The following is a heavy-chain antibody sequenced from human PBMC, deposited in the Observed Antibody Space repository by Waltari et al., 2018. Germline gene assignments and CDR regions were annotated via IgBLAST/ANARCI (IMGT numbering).Heavy chain of an antibody. CDR1: GFSFGTYG. J-gene: IGHJ5*02. CDR3: ARDPRYCTRTSCYIGLTWLDP. CDR2: IRYDGTKT. V-gene: IGHV3-30*02. Sequence: QLQLVESGGGAVQRGGSRRLSCAASGFSFGTYGRTWVRRAPGKGLEWVAFIRYDGTKTDYADSVKGRLTISRDNSKNTLYLQMNSLTPEDTAVYHCARDPRYCTRTSCYIGLTWLDPWGQGTLVSVSS. D-gene: IGHD2-2*01.